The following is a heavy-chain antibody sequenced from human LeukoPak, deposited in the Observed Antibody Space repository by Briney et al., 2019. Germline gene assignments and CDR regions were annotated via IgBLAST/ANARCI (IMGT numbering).Heavy chain of an antibody. Sequence: PGGSLRLSSAASGFTVISYAMSWVPQAPGKGLEWVSDISGSGGSTYYADSVKGRFTISRDNSKNTLYLQMNSLRAEDTAVYYCAKGRDYGDTKDAFDIWGQGTMVTVSS. D-gene: IGHD4-17*01. J-gene: IGHJ3*02. V-gene: IGHV3-23*01. CDR2: ISGSGGST. CDR3: AKGRDYGDTKDAFDI. CDR1: GFTVISYA.